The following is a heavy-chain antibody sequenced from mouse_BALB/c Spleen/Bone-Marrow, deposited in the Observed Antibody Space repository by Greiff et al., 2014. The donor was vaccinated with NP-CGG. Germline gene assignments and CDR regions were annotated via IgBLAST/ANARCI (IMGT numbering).Heavy chain of an antibody. J-gene: IGHJ1*01. D-gene: IGHD1-1*01. Sequence: VKLMESGAELVKPGASVKLSCKASGYTFSSYYMYWVKQRPGQGLEWIGEINPSNGGTKFNEKFKSKATLTVDKSSSTAYMQLSSLTSEASAVDYCTRSNYGHWYFDVWGAGTTVTVSS. CDR3: TRSNYGHWYFDV. V-gene: IGHV1S81*02. CDR2: INPSNGGT. CDR1: GYTFSSYY.